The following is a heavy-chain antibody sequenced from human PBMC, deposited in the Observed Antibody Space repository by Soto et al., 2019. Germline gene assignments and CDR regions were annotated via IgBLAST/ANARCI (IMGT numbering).Heavy chain of an antibody. J-gene: IGHJ4*02. CDR2: ITSSRSNFT. D-gene: IGHD5-12*01. Sequence: QVQLVESGGGLVKPGGSLRLSCAASGFTFSDYYMSWIRQAPGKGLEWVPYITSSRSNFTNYADSVKGRFTISRDNAKNSVYLQMDSLRVEDTAVYYCVRDRGYSGFFYWGQGVLVTVSA. CDR3: VRDRGYSGFFY. V-gene: IGHV3-11*06. CDR1: GFTFSDYY.